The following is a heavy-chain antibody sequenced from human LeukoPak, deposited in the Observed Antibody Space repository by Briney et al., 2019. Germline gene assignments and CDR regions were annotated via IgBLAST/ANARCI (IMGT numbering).Heavy chain of an antibody. Sequence: ASVQVSCKASGYNFTSYYMHWVRQAPGRGLEWMGIINPSGGTTSYAQKFQGRVTVTRDTSTSTVYMELSSLRSEDTAVYYCARDLVVVTGLRTRGSFDIWGQGTMVTVSS. J-gene: IGHJ3*02. CDR2: INPSGGTT. V-gene: IGHV1-46*01. D-gene: IGHD2-21*02. CDR3: ARDLVVVTGLRTRGSFDI. CDR1: GYNFTSYY.